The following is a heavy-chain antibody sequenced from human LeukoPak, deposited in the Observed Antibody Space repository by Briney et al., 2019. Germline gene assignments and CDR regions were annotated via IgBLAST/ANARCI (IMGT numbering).Heavy chain of an antibody. V-gene: IGHV1-69*01. CDR2: IIPIFGSA. Sequence: ESSVKVSCKASGGTFSSYAISWVRQAPGQGLEWMGGIIPIFGSANYAQKFQGRVTITADESTSTAYMELTSLRSEDTAVYYCATAGVALSINWFDPWGQGTLVTVSS. CDR1: GGTFSSYA. J-gene: IGHJ5*02. CDR3: ATAGVALSINWFDP. D-gene: IGHD3-3*01.